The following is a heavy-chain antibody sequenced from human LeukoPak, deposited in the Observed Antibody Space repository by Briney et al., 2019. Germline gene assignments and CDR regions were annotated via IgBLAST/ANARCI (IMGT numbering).Heavy chain of an antibody. CDR1: GFTFSSYA. Sequence: GGSLRLSCAASGFTFSSYAMSWVRQAPGKGLEWVSPISISGGSTYYADSVKGRFTISRDNSKNTLYLQMNSLRAEDTAVYYCARVMGIAAAGKGSYYFDYWGQGTLVTVSS. V-gene: IGHV3-23*01. CDR3: ARVMGIAAAGKGSYYFDY. CDR2: ISISGGST. J-gene: IGHJ4*02. D-gene: IGHD6-13*01.